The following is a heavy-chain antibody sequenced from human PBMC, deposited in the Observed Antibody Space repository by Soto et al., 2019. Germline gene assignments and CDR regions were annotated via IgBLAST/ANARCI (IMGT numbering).Heavy chain of an antibody. CDR2: INHSGST. D-gene: IGHD3-22*01. Sequence: SETLSLTCTVSGGSIISYYWSWILQPPGKGLEWIGEINHSGSTNYNPSLKSRVTISVDTSKNQFSLKLSSVTAADTAVYYCARDDSSAEYFQHWGQGTLVTVSS. V-gene: IGHV4-34*01. CDR3: ARDDSSAEYFQH. CDR1: GGSIISYY. J-gene: IGHJ1*01.